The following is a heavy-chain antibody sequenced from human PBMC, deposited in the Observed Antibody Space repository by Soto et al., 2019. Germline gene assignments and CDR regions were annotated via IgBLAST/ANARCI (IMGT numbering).Heavy chain of an antibody. CDR2: VKSKTHGGTT. Sequence: GGSLRLSCAASGFTFSNAWINWVRQAPGKGLEWVGRVKSKTHGGTTDYAEPVKGRFTISRDNSKNTLYLQMNSLRAEDTAVYYCARRRYWVNDAFDIWGQGTMVTVSS. J-gene: IGHJ3*02. CDR3: ARRRYWVNDAFDI. V-gene: IGHV3-15*07. CDR1: GFTFSNAW. D-gene: IGHD2-8*02.